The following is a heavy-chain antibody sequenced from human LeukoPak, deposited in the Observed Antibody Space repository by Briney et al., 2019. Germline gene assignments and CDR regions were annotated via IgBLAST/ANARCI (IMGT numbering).Heavy chain of an antibody. Sequence: PGRSLRLSCAASGFTFSSYSMNWVRQAPGKGLEWVSYISSSSSTIYYADSVKGRFTISRDNAKNSLYLQMNSLRAEDTAVYYCAREDYYGSGSYGDYWGQGTLVAVSS. D-gene: IGHD3-10*01. CDR3: AREDYYGSGSYGDY. CDR2: ISSSSSTI. V-gene: IGHV3-48*04. J-gene: IGHJ4*02. CDR1: GFTFSSYS.